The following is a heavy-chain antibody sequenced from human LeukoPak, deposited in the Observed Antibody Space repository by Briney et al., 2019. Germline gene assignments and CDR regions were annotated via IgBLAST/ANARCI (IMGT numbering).Heavy chain of an antibody. CDR2: ISPRDGGT. CDR1: GFIFSSYG. CDR3: ARDLAWGAFDY. J-gene: IGHJ4*02. D-gene: IGHD7-27*01. V-gene: IGHV3-23*01. Sequence: GGSLRLSCAASGFIFSSYGMSWVRQAPGKGLEWLSGISPRDGGTYYADSVEGRFTIYRDDSKNTLSLQMNSLRVEDTAVYYCARDLAWGAFDYWGQGTLVSVSS.